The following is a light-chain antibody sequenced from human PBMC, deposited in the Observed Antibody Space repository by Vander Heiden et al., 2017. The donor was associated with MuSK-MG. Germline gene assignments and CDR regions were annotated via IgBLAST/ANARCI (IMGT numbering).Light chain of an antibody. V-gene: IGKV3D-20*01. CDR3: QQYGSSPYT. CDR2: DAS. CDR1: QSVSSSY. Sequence: EIVLTQSTATLSLSPGERATLSCRASQSVSSSYLAWYQQKPGLAPRLLIYDASSRATGIPDRFSGSGSGTDFTLTISRLQPEDFAVYYCQQYGSSPYTCGQGTKLEIK. J-gene: IGKJ2*01.